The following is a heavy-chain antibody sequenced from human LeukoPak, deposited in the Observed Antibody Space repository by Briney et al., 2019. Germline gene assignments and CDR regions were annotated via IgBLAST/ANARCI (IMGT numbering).Heavy chain of an antibody. CDR3: ARVAGAGLLEKSQVAF. D-gene: IGHD3-22*01. V-gene: IGHV1-2*02. CDR2: INPNSGGT. CDR1: GYTFTGYY. J-gene: IGHJ4*02. Sequence: ASVKVSCKASGYTFTGYYMHWVRQATGQGLEWIGWINPNSGGTNYAQKFQGRVTMTRDTSNSTAYMELSRLRSDDTAVYYCARVAGAGLLEKSQVAFWGQGTLVTVSS.